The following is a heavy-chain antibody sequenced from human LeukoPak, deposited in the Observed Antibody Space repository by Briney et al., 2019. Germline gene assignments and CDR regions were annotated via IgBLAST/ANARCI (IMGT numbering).Heavy chain of an antibody. V-gene: IGHV3-23*01. Sequence: GGSLRLSCAASGFTLRKCAMSWLRQAPGKGLEWVSEISGSGNGTEYADSVKGRFSVSRDNSKNTLFLQMNSLRAEDTAVYFCAKDSTISMVRGIRRFDPWGQGTPVIVSS. CDR1: GFTLRKCA. J-gene: IGHJ5*02. D-gene: IGHD3-10*01. CDR3: AKDSTISMVRGIRRFDP. CDR2: ISGSGNGT.